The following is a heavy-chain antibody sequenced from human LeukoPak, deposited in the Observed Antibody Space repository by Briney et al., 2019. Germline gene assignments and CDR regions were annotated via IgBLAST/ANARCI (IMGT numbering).Heavy chain of an antibody. CDR3: SRESGAFSPFGY. CDR2: ISLNGLT. V-gene: IGHV4-4*02. Sequence: SGTLSLTCGVSGGSISSTNWWSWVRQPPGQGLEWIGEISLNGLTNYNPSLKSRVTMSLDKSKNHLSPNLTSVTAADTAVYYCSRESGAFSPFGYWGQGTLVTVSS. D-gene: IGHD1-26*01. J-gene: IGHJ4*02. CDR1: GGSISSTNW.